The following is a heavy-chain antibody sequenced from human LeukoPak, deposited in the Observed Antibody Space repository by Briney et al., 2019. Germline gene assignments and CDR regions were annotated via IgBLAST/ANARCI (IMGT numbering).Heavy chain of an antibody. CDR1: GFTFSSYW. Sequence: PGGSLRLSCAASGFTFSSYWMSWVRQAPGKGLEWVANIKQDGSEKYYVDSVKGRFTISRDNAKNSLYLQMNSLRAEDTAVYYCARDGRAPRAVAGTVLGYYYYYYYMDVWGKGTTVTVSS. CDR3: ARDGRAPRAVAGTVLGYYYYYYYMDV. CDR2: IKQDGSEK. V-gene: IGHV3-7*01. J-gene: IGHJ6*03. D-gene: IGHD6-19*01.